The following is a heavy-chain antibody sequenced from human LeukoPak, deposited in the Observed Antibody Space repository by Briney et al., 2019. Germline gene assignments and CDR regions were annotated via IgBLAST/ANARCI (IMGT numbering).Heavy chain of an antibody. J-gene: IGHJ4*02. CDR1: GGSISNNY. V-gene: IGHV4-4*07. CDR2: IYSSGST. Sequence: SETLSLTCTVSGGSISNNYWYWIRQPAGKGLEWIGHIYSSGSTNYNPSLKSRVTMSVDTSKNQFSLKVTSATAADTAVYYCVSGANSGSYAIYWGQGTLVTVSS. D-gene: IGHD1-26*01. CDR3: VSGANSGSYAIY.